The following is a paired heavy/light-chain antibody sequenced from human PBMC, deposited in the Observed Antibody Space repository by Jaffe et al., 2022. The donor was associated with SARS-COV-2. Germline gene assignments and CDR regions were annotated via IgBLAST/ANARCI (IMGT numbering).Heavy chain of an antibody. CDR2: INYSGST. J-gene: IGHJ4*02. CDR1: GGSISSFY. Sequence: QVQLQESGPGLVKPSETLSLTCIVSGGSISSFYWSWIRQPPGKGLQWIGYINYSGSTYYNPSLKSRVTISIDTSKNQFSLKLSSVTAADTAVYYCARASGGWTNFDNWGQGTLVTVSS. D-gene: IGHD6-19*01. V-gene: IGHV4-59*01. CDR3: ARASGGWTNFDN.
Light chain of an antibody. J-gene: IGKJ2*01. Sequence: DIQMTQSPSSLSASVGDRVTITCRASQSINIYLNWYQQKPGKAPKLLIYGASSLQSGVPSRFSGSGSGTDFTLTISSLQPEDFATYSCQQGHSTPYTFGQGTKLEIK. CDR2: GAS. CDR3: QQGHSTPYT. V-gene: IGKV1-39*01. CDR1: QSINIY.